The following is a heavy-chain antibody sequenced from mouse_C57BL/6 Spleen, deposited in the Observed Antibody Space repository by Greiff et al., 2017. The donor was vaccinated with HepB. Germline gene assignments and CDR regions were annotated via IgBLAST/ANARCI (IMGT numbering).Heavy chain of an antibody. V-gene: IGHV7-3*01. CDR3: ARYKRGDWYFDV. CDR2: IRNKANGYTT. Sequence: EVKLMESGGGLVQPGGSLSLSCAASGFTFTDYYMSWVRQPPGKALEWLGFIRNKANGYTTEYSASVKGRFTISRDNSQSILYLQMNALRAEDSATYYCARYKRGDWYFDVWGTGTTVTVSS. CDR1: GFTFTDYY. J-gene: IGHJ1*03.